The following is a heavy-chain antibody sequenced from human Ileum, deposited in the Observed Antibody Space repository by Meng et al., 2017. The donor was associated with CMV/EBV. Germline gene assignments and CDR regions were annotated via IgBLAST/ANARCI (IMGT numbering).Heavy chain of an antibody. J-gene: IGHJ4*02. CDR2: IKEDGTEK. CDR3: ARAGRFARDY. Sequence: GGSLRLSCVASGFTFNNYWMSWVRQTPGKGLEWVASIKEDGTEKTYGDSVKGRFTISRDDARNSLYLQMNSLRVEDTALYYCARAGRFARDYWGQGTLVTGSS. CDR1: GFTFNNYW. D-gene: IGHD6-6*01. V-gene: IGHV3-7*03.